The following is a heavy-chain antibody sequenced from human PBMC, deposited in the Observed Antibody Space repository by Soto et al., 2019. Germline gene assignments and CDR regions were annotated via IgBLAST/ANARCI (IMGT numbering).Heavy chain of an antibody. CDR1: GYSFPDYW. D-gene: IGHD2-2*01. CDR2: IYPDDSDA. V-gene: IGHV5-51*01. CDR3: ARYGLSSSTSFDY. J-gene: IGHJ4*02. Sequence: GESLKISCQGSGYSFPDYWIGWVRQVPGKGLEWMGIIYPDDSDAKYSPSFQGQVTMSADKSINTAYLQWSSLKASDTGMYFCARYGLSSSTSFDYWGQGTQDTGSS.